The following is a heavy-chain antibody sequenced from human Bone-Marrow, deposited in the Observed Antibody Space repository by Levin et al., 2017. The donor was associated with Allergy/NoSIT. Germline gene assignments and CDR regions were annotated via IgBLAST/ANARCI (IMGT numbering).Heavy chain of an antibody. CDR3: ARDKGGISNNWFDL. D-gene: IGHD3-16*01. Sequence: VASVKVSCAASGFTFNTYSMNWVRQAPGKGLEWVSFINRDSTYMYYADSLKGRFTISRDNAKNSLYLQMNSLRAEDTAVYYCARDKGGISNNWFDLWGQGTLVTVSS. V-gene: IGHV3-21*01. CDR1: GFTFNTYS. J-gene: IGHJ5*02. CDR2: INRDSTYM.